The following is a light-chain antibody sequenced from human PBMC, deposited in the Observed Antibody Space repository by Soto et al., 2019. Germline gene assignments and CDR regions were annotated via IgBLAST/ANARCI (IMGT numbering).Light chain of an antibody. Sequence: QSVLTQPPSASGSPGQSVAISCTGTSSDVGGYDYVSWYQQHPGKATKLMIYEVTKRPSGVPDRFSGSKSGNTASLTVSGLQAEDEADYYCSSYGGNNNLLFGGGTKLTVL. CDR3: SSYGGNNNLL. CDR1: SSDVGGYDY. V-gene: IGLV2-8*01. CDR2: EVT. J-gene: IGLJ2*01.